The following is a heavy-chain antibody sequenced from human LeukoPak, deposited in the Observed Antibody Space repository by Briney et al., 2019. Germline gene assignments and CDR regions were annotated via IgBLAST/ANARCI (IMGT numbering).Heavy chain of an antibody. V-gene: IGHV3-7*01. Sequence: GGSLRLSCVASGFTFSNYWMSWVRQAPGKGLQWVANIKQDGSEKYYVDSVKGRFTISRDNAKKSLYLQMNSLRAEDTAVYYWARDDDWTNENYWGQGTLVTVSS. CDR2: IKQDGSEK. CDR3: ARDDDWTNENY. D-gene: IGHD1/OR15-1a*01. J-gene: IGHJ4*02. CDR1: GFTFSNYW.